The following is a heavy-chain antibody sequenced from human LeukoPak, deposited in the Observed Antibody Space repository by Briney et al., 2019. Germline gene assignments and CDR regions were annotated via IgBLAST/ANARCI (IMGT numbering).Heavy chain of an antibody. D-gene: IGHD2-15*01. V-gene: IGHV3-21*01. J-gene: IGHJ5*02. CDR2: ISSASSYI. CDR3: ARGCLKSDGLCWFDP. CDR1: GITFSTYS. Sequence: PGGSLRLSCAASGITFSTYSMDWVRQAPGKGLEWVSSISSASSYIYYADPVKGRFTISRDNAKNSLYLQMNSLRAEDTAVYYCARGCLKSDGLCWFDPWGQGTLVTVSS.